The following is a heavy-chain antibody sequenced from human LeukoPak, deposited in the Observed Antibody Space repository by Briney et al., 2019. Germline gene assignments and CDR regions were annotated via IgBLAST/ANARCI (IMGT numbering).Heavy chain of an antibody. V-gene: IGHV3-21*01. CDR2: ISGSSSYI. D-gene: IGHD3-3*01. CDR3: ARAPITVFGAVDNDY. J-gene: IGHJ4*02. CDR1: GFTFSSYS. Sequence: GGSLRLSCAASGFTFSSYSMNWVRQAPGKGLEWVSSISGSSSYIYYADSVKGRFTISRDNAKNSLYLQMNSLRAEDTGVYYCARAPITVFGAVDNDYWGQGTLVTVSS.